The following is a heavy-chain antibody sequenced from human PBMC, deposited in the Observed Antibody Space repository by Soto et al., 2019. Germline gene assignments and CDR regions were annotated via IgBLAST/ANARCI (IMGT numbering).Heavy chain of an antibody. V-gene: IGHV4-59*02. CDR2: IDYSGST. CDR1: AGSVSSDY. Sequence: QVQLQESGPGLVKPSETLSLTCTVSAGSVSSDYWSWIRQSPGKGLEWIGYIDYSGSTNYNPSLKSRLGIACHMXXHQFVLKLFSVTAADTAVYYCASSLGTVTPVLVGYWGQGTLVTVSS. J-gene: IGHJ4*02. D-gene: IGHD4-17*01. CDR3: ASSLGTVTPVLVGY.